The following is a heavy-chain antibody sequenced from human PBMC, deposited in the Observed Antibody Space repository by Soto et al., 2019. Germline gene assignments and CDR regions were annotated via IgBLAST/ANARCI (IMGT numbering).Heavy chain of an antibody. Sequence: QVQLVESGGDWVKPGGSLRLSCAASGFTFSDYYMSWIRQAPGKGLEWLSYFSPSGSTIKYADSVKGRFTIARDNAKESLNLQMNSLRAEDTAVYYCTREASRTFDYWGQGTLVTVSS. V-gene: IGHV3-11*01. CDR1: GFTFSDYY. CDR3: TREASRTFDY. J-gene: IGHJ4*02. CDR2: FSPSGSTI.